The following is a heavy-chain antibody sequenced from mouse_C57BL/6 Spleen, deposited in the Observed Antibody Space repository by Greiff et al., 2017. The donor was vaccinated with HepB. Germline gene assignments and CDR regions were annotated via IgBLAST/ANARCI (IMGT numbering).Heavy chain of an antibody. D-gene: IGHD5-1*01. J-gene: IGHJ2*01. V-gene: IGHV1-63*01. CDR1: GYTFTNYW. CDR3: ARLYLYYFDY. CDR2: IYPGGGYT. Sequence: VQLQQSGAELVRPGTSVKMSCKASGYTFTNYWIGWAKQRPGHGLEWIGDIYPGGGYTNYNEKFKGKATLTADKSSSTAYMQFSSLTSEDSAIYYCARLYLYYFDYWGQGTTLTVSS.